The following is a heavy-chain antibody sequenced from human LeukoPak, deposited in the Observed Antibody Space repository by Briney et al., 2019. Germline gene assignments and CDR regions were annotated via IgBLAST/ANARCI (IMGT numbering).Heavy chain of an antibody. D-gene: IGHD6-13*01. CDR1: GFCFSTYW. CDR2: INSDGSGT. Sequence: GGSLRLSCAASGFCFSTYWIHWVRQAPGKGLVWVSRINSDGSGTSYADSVKGRFTISRDNAKNTLYLQMNSLRVEDTAVYYCVRDSSKWYYDFWGQGSLVTVSS. J-gene: IGHJ4*02. V-gene: IGHV3-74*01. CDR3: VRDSSKWYYDF.